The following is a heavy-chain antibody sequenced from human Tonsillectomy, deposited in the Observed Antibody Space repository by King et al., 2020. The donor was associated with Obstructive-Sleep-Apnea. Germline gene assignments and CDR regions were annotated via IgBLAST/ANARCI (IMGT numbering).Heavy chain of an antibody. V-gene: IGHV1-69*12. J-gene: IGHJ4*02. CDR2: IIPVYRTA. D-gene: IGHD5-18*01. Sequence: QLVQSGAEIKRPGSSVKVSCKASGGTFSSYVITWVRQAPGQGLEWKGGIIPVYRTANYAQKFQGRATITADESTRTAYMELSSLRSEDTALYYCASSSDPYSYGTKFDYWGQGTLVTVSS. CDR1: GGTFSSYV. CDR3: ASSSDPYSYGTKFDY.